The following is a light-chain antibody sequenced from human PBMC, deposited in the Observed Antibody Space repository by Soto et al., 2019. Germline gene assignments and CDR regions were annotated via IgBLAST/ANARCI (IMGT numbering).Light chain of an antibody. CDR3: QHYNSYPFT. J-gene: IGKJ2*01. CDR1: QSISSL. CDR2: KAS. Sequence: DIQMTQSPSTLSASVGDRVTITCRASQSISSLLAWYQQKPGKAPNLLIYKASSLESGVSSRFSGSGSGTEFTLTISSLQPDDLATYYGQHYNSYPFTFGQGTTVEIK. V-gene: IGKV1-5*03.